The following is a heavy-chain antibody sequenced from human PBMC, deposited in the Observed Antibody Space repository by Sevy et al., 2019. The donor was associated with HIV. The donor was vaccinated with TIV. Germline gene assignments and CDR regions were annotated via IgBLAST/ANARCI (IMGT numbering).Heavy chain of an antibody. CDR2: IGTLHDT. CDR1: GLTFSRSD. Sequence: GGSLRLSCAASGLTFSRSDMHWIRQVTGKGLEWVASIGTLHDTFYADSVKGRFTISRDSATESLFLQMNSLRVGDTAVYFCARGDGGNGPGPDDAFDVWGQRTMVTVSS. CDR3: ARGDGGNGPGPDDAFDV. D-gene: IGHD3-10*01. V-gene: IGHV3-13*01. J-gene: IGHJ3*01.